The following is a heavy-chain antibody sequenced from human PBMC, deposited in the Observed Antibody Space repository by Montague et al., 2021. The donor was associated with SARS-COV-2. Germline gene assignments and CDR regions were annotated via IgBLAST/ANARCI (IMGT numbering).Heavy chain of an antibody. V-gene: IGHV4-39*01. CDR1: GGSVSSSPYF. D-gene: IGHD3-10*01. J-gene: IGHJ6*03. CDR2: ISYSGRT. Sequence: SETLSPTCTVSGGSVSSSPYFWCWIRQPPGRGLEWIGSISYSGRTYFSPSLESRLTISVDSSENQFSLRLRSVTAADTAVYYCLSSYCYVSGTYVYNYYMDVWGKGTTVTGSS. CDR3: LSSYCYVSGTYVYNYYMDV.